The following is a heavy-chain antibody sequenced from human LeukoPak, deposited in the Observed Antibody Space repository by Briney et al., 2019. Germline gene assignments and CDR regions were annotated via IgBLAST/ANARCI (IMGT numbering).Heavy chain of an antibody. D-gene: IGHD2-2*01. CDR3: AKDSPEASRPNGKYYQYAFDI. CDR1: GFTFDDYA. V-gene: IGHV3-9*01. J-gene: IGHJ3*02. Sequence: GGSLRLSCAASGFTFDDYAMHWVRQAPGKGLEWVSDISWNSGSIGYADSVKGRFTISRDNAKNSLYLQMSSLRADDTALYYCAKDSPEASRPNGKYYQYAFDIWGQGTMVTVSS. CDR2: ISWNSGSI.